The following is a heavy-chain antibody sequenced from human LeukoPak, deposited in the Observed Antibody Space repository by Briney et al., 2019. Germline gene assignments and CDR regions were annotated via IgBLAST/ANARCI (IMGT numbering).Heavy chain of an antibody. CDR2: ISSSGSTI. CDR3: ARDLGFGELLSDYYYYYGMDV. D-gene: IGHD3-10*01. Sequence: GGSLRLSCAASGFTFSSYEMNWVRQAPGKGLEWVSYISSSGSTIYYADSVKGRFTISRDNAKHSLYLQMNSLRAEDTAVYYCARDLGFGELLSDYYYYYGMDVWGKGTTVTVSS. V-gene: IGHV3-48*03. CDR1: GFTFSSYE. J-gene: IGHJ6*04.